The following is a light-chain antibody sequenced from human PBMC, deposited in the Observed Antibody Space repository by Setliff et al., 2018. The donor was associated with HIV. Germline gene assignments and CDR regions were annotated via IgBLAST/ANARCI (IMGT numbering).Light chain of an antibody. CDR1: NIGSKS. CDR2: YDX. CDR3: QVWEIITGCXV. V-gene: IGLV3-21*01. Sequence: PPSVSVDPGETARITCGGNNIGSKSVHWYQQKPGQAPVLVIYYDXDRXXGIPERFSGSNSGNPATLPISRVEGGDEADYHCQVWEIITGCXVFAGGTKSPS. J-gene: IGLJ2*01.